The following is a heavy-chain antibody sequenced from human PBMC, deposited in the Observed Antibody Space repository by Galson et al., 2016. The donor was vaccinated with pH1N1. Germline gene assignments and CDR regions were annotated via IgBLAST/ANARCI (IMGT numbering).Heavy chain of an antibody. CDR2: IIGSGSIT. CDR1: GFNFRTYE. Sequence: SLRLSCAASGFNFRTYEMHWVRQAPGKGLEWISYIIGSGSITNYADSVRGRFTISRDNAKSSLFLQMDSLRAEDTATYYCVRETRDDYNYGNFDYWGQGTLVTVSS. D-gene: IGHD5-24*01. CDR3: VRETRDDYNYGNFDY. J-gene: IGHJ4*02. V-gene: IGHV3-48*03.